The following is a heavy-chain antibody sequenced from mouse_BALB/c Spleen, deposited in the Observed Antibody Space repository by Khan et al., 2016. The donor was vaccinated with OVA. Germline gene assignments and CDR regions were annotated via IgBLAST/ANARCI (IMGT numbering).Heavy chain of an antibody. J-gene: IGHJ4*01. CDR2: INTHSGVP. CDR3: ARGGAAYYRNDGGAMDY. V-gene: IGHV9-4*02. CDR1: GYTFTTAG. D-gene: IGHD2-14*01. Sequence: QIQLVQSGPELKKPGETVRISCKASGYTFTTAGMQWVQKMPGKGLKWIGWINTHSGVPKYAEDFKGRFVFSLETSASTAYLQIKTLKNEDTATYFCARGGAAYYRNDGGAMDYWGQGTSVTVSS.